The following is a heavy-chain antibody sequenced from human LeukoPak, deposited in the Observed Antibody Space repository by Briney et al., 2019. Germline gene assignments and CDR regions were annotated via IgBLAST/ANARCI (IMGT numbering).Heavy chain of an antibody. CDR1: GFTFIKYW. V-gene: IGHV3-74*01. CDR2: INTDGTVT. D-gene: IGHD6-19*01. CDR3: ATKQWLAPPPDS. J-gene: IGHJ4*02. Sequence: PGGPLSLSCAASGFTFIKYWMLWVRQAPGKGLESVSRINTDGTVTTYADSVKGRFTVSRDNADNTMFLQMNSVRDEDTAVYYCATKQWLAPPPDSWGQGTPVTVSS.